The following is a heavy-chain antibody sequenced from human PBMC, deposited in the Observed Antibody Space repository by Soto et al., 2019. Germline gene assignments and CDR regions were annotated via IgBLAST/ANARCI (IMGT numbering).Heavy chain of an antibody. CDR1: GGSFSGYY. CDR3: ARGLRGVIVATVHNWFDP. CDR2: INHSGGT. D-gene: IGHD5-12*01. V-gene: IGHV4-34*01. Sequence: QVQLQQWGAGLLKPSETLSLTCAVYGGSFSGYYWSWIRQPPGKGLEWIGEINHSGGTNYNPSLKSRVNISVDTSKNQFSLKLSSVTAADTAVYYCARGLRGVIVATVHNWFDPWGQGTLVTVSS. J-gene: IGHJ5*02.